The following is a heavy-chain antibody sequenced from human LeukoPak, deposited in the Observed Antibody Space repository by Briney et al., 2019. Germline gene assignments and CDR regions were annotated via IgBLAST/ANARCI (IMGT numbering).Heavy chain of an antibody. D-gene: IGHD3-16*01. CDR3: TRELWPADY. J-gene: IGHJ4*02. CDR1: GFTFSDYW. Sequence: GGSLRLSCEGSGFTFSDYWMGWVRQAPGKGLEWVANIIKDGSDKYYVDSVKGRFSISRDNAKNSVYLQMSGLRVEYTAVYYCTRELWPADYWGQGILVTVSS. V-gene: IGHV3-7*01. CDR2: IIKDGSDK.